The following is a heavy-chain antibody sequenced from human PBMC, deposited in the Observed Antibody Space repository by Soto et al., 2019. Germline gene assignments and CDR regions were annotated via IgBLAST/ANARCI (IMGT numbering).Heavy chain of an antibody. V-gene: IGHV1-18*01. J-gene: IGHJ4*02. D-gene: IGHD6-19*01. CDR3: ARDRGYASGWYLDY. CDR2: ISPYNGNT. Sequence: ASVKVSCKASGYTFTSFGISWVRQAPGQGLEWMGWISPYNGNTNYAQMVQGRVTMTTDTSTSTAYMELRSLRSDDTAVHYCARDRGYASGWYLDYWGQGTLVTVSS. CDR1: GYTFTSFG.